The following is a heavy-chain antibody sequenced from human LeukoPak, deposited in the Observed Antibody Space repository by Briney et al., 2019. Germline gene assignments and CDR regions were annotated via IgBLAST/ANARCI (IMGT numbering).Heavy chain of an antibody. V-gene: IGHV3-23*01. D-gene: IGHD6-6*01. J-gene: IGHJ4*02. Sequence: GGSLRLSCAASGFSFSSYAMTWARQAPVKGLEWVSAISGDGTRTYYADSVKGRSTISRDNSKNMLYLQMNSLRAEDTAVYYCAKWKYSNSGIDDYWGQGTLVTVSS. CDR2: ISGDGTRT. CDR3: AKWKYSNSGIDDY. CDR1: GFSFSSYA.